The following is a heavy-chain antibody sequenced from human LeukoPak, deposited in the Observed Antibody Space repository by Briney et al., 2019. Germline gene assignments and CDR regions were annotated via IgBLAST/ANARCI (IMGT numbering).Heavy chain of an antibody. CDR1: GFTFSSYS. D-gene: IGHD3-22*01. J-gene: IGHJ3*02. Sequence: GGSLRLSCAASGFTFSSYSMNWVRQAPGKGLEWVSSISSSSSYIYYADSVKGRFTISRDNAKNSLHLQMNSLRAEDTAVYYCASLRITMIVDDAFDIWGQGTMVTVSS. CDR2: ISSSSSYI. V-gene: IGHV3-21*01. CDR3: ASLRITMIVDDAFDI.